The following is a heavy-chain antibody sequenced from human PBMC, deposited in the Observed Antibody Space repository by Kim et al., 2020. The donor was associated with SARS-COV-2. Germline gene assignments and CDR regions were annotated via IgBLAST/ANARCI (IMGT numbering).Heavy chain of an antibody. J-gene: IGHJ4*02. CDR2: YSGST. CDR3: ASQPDY. Sequence: YSGSTHYTPSLESRVIISVDTSKNQFSLKLSSVTAADTAMYYCASQPDYWGQGTLVTVSS. V-gene: IGHV4-30-4*01.